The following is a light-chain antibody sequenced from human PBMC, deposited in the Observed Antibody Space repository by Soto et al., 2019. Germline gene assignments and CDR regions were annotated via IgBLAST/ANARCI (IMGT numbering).Light chain of an antibody. CDR2: EVT. J-gene: IGLJ3*02. CDR1: SSDVGAYNY. CDR3: NSHAGSTLGV. Sequence: QSVLAQPPSASGSPGQSVTISCTGTSSDVGAYNYVSWYQQHPGKAPKLIIYEVTKRPSGVPDRFSGSKSGNTASLTVSGLQAEDEADYYCNSHAGSTLGVFGGGTKLTVL. V-gene: IGLV2-8*01.